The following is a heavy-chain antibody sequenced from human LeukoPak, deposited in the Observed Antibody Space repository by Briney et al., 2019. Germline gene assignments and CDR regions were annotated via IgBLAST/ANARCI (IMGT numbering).Heavy chain of an antibody. CDR2: ISSTGSTM. D-gene: IGHD3-10*01. CDR3: ARAAYMVRGVIITPPFDY. V-gene: IGHV3-48*03. Sequence: GGSLRLSCAASGFTFTGYEMNWVRQAPGKGLEWVSSISSTGSTMYYADSVKGRFPISRDNAKNSLYLQMNSLRAEDTAISYCARAAYMVRGVIITPPFDYWGQGTLVTVSS. CDR1: GFTFTGYE. J-gene: IGHJ4*02.